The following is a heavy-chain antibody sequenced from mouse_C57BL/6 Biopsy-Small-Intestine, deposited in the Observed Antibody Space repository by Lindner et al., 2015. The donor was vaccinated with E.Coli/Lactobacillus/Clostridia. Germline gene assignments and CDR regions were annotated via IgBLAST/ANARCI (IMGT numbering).Heavy chain of an antibody. CDR3: ARSGGSRGAMDY. V-gene: IGHV1-81*01. CDR1: GYTFTSYG. Sequence: VQLQESGAELARPGASVKLSCKASGYTFTSYGISWVKQRTGQGLEWIGEIYPRSGNTYYNEKFKGKATLTADKSSSTAYMELRSLTSEDSAVYFCARSGGSRGAMDYWGQGTSVTVSS. CDR2: IYPRSGNT. D-gene: IGHD1-1*01. J-gene: IGHJ4*01.